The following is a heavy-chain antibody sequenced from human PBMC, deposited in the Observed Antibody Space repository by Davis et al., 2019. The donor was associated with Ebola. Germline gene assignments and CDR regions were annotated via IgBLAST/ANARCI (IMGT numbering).Heavy chain of an antibody. V-gene: IGHV3-74*01. CDR2: INSDGSST. CDR3: ARAYHYGVDV. Sequence: PGGSLRLSCAGSGFTFSTYAMTWVRQAPGKGLVWVSRINSDGSSTIYADSVKGRFTISRDNAKNTLYLQMNSLRAEDTAVFYCARAYHYGVDVWGQGTTVTVSS. J-gene: IGHJ6*02. CDR1: GFTFSTYA.